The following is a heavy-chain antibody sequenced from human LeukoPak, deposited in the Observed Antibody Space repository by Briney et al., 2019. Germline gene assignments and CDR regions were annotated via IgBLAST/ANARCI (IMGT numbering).Heavy chain of an antibody. CDR1: GFTVSSSY. D-gene: IGHD2-21*02. V-gene: IGHV3-53*01. J-gene: IGHJ4*02. CDR2: IYSGGST. Sequence: QPGGSLRLSCAVSGFTVSSSYMSWVRQAPGKGLEWVSVIYSGGSTYYANSVKGRFTISRDNSNNTLYLHMNSLSAEDTAVYYCARGGGAFCGGDCHRNFDYWGQGTLVTVSS. CDR3: ARGGGAFCGGDCHRNFDY.